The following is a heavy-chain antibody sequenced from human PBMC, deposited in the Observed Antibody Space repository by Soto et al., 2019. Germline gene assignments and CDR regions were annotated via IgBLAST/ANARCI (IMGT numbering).Heavy chain of an antibody. J-gene: IGHJ1*01. CDR2: INHRGNT. Sequence: QVQLQQGGAGLLKPSETLSLTCAVYGGSLSGYYWNWIRQPPGKGLEWIGEINHRGNTFYNPSLNSRVSMSVDTSKNQFSLKLTSVTAADTAIYYCARRMVAFTPREWGPGTLVTVSS. CDR1: GGSLSGYY. V-gene: IGHV4-34*01. CDR3: ARRMVAFTPRE. D-gene: IGHD2-15*01.